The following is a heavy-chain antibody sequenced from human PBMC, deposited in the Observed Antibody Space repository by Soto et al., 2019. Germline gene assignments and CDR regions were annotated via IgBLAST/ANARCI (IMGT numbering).Heavy chain of an antibody. J-gene: IGHJ4*02. CDR1: GGSFRDHY. CDR2: ISYSGYT. Sequence: XXTLSLNCSVSGGSFRDHYWTWIRQPPGKGLEWIGYISYSGYTNYKPSLKSRLTMSVDMAKNQFSLKLNSLTAADTAVYYCARTTEKDGKEGLDYWGQGTLVTVSS. V-gene: IGHV4-59*11. CDR3: ARTTEKDGKEGLDY. D-gene: IGHD4-4*01.